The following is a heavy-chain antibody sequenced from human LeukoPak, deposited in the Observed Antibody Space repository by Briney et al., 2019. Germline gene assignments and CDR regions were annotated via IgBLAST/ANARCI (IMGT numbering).Heavy chain of an antibody. CDR1: GYTFTSYY. CDR3: ARADITMTVDY. Sequence: ASVKVSCKASGYTFTSYYMHWVRQAPGQGLEWMRIINPSGGSTSYAQKFQGRVTMTRDTSTSTVYMELSSLRSEDTAVYYCARADITMTVDYWGQGTLVTVSS. CDR2: INPSGGST. J-gene: IGHJ4*02. D-gene: IGHD3-22*01. V-gene: IGHV1-46*01.